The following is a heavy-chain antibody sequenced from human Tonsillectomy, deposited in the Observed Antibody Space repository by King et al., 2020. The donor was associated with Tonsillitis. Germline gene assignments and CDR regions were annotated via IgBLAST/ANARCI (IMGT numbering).Heavy chain of an antibody. CDR1: GFTFSSYP. Sequence: VQLVESGGGVVQPGRFLRLSCAASGFTFSSYPMHWVRQAPGKGLEWVAVISYDGSNKYYADSVKGRFTISRDNSKKKLFLQMNSLRAEDTAVYYCARESLASEYSSTWYGPFDYWGQGTLVTVSS. CDR3: ARESLASEYSSTWYGPFDY. CDR2: ISYDGSNK. V-gene: IGHV3-30*04. J-gene: IGHJ4*02. D-gene: IGHD6-13*01.